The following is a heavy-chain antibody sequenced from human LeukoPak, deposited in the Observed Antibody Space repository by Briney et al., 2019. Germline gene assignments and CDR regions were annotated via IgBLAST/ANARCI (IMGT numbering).Heavy chain of an antibody. CDR2: IKQDGSQR. CDR3: ARRGGSSSRRSPIDY. V-gene: IGHV3-7*01. Sequence: PGGSLRLSCAASEFVFSDYYMSWVRQAPGKGPEWVANIKQDGSQRYYVDSVRGRFTISRDNAKNSLFLQMNGLRAEDTAVYYCARRGGSSSRRSPIDYWGQGTLVTVSS. CDR1: EFVFSDYY. J-gene: IGHJ4*02. D-gene: IGHD6-6*01.